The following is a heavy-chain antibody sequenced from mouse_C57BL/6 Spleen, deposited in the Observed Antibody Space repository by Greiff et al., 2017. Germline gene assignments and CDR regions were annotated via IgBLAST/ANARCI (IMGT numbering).Heavy chain of an antibody. CDR3: ARTGGGGDYFDY. J-gene: IGHJ2*01. Sequence: VQLQQSGPELVKPGASVKISCKASGYTFTDYYMNWVKQSHGKSLEWIGDINPNNGGTSYNQKFKGKATLTVDKSSSTAYMELRSLTSEDSAVYYCARTGGGGDYFDYWGLGTTLTVSS. D-gene: IGHD4-1*01. CDR1: GYTFTDYY. CDR2: INPNNGGT. V-gene: IGHV1-26*01.